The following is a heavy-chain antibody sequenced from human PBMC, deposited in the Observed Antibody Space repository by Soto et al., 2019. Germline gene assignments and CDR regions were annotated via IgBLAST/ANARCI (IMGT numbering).Heavy chain of an antibody. V-gene: IGHV3-30*18. Sequence: QVQLVESGGGVVQPGRSLRLSCAASGFIFSSYAMHWVRQAPGKGLEWVAVLSYDGSFKYYADSVKGRFTISRDNSKNTLYLQMNSLRAEDTAVYYCEKGHWGVDNQLPHPTGYFDYWGQGTLVTVSS. CDR1: GFIFSSYA. D-gene: IGHD2-2*01. J-gene: IGHJ4*02. CDR3: EKGHWGVDNQLPHPTGYFDY. CDR2: LSYDGSFK.